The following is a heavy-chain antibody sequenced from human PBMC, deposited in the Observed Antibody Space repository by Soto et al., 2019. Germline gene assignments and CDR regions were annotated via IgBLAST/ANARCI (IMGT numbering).Heavy chain of an antibody. Sequence: QVQLVQSGAEEKKPGASVKVSCKASGYTFTSYAMHWVRQAPGQRLEWMGWINAGNGNTKYSQKFQGRVTITRDTSASTADMELSSLRSEDTAVYYCAGRSSWYYFDYWGQGTLVTVSS. D-gene: IGHD6-13*01. V-gene: IGHV1-3*05. CDR1: GYTFTSYA. J-gene: IGHJ4*02. CDR3: AGRSSWYYFDY. CDR2: INAGNGNT.